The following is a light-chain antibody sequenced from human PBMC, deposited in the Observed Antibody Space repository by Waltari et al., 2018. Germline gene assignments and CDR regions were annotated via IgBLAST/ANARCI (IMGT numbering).Light chain of an antibody. V-gene: IGLV2-11*01. J-gene: IGLJ1*01. Sequence: QSALAQPRSVSGSPGQSVTISCTGSSSNVGGYNYFSWYQQYPGQAPKLMLYDVNKRPSGVPHRFSGSKSGDTASLTISGLQAEDEADYYCCSYAGSYTYVFGTGTKVTV. CDR1: SSNVGGYNY. CDR3: CSYAGSYTYV. CDR2: DVN.